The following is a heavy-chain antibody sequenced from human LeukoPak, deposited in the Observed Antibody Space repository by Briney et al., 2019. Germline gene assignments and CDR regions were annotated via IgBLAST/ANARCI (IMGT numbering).Heavy chain of an antibody. CDR2: ISSSSSYT. Sequence: GGSLRLSCAASGFTFSSYSMNWVRQAPGKGLEWVSSISSSSSYTYYADSVKGRFTISRDNAKNSLYLQMNSLRAEDTAVYYCATGYSYGLPSHYYYMDVWGKGTTVTVSS. J-gene: IGHJ6*03. D-gene: IGHD5-18*01. V-gene: IGHV3-21*01. CDR3: ATGYSYGLPSHYYYMDV. CDR1: GFTFSSYS.